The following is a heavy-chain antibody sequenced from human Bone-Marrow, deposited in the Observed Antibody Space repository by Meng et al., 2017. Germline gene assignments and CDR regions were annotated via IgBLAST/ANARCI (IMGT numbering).Heavy chain of an antibody. V-gene: IGHV3-7*03. CDR2: MNPDGSEK. D-gene: IGHD3-22*01. CDR3: AKDPYGYYSLDSWFDP. J-gene: IGHJ5*02. CDR1: GFAFSNSW. Sequence: GGSLRLSCAASGFAFSNSWMNWVRLAPGKGLEWVASMNPDGSEKYYVGSVKGRFTISRDNAKDSLYLQMNSLRAEDTAVYYCAKDPYGYYSLDSWFDPWGQGTLVTVSS.